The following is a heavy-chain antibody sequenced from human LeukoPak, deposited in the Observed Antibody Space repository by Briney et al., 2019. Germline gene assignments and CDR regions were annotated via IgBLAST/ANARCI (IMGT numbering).Heavy chain of an antibody. J-gene: IGHJ4*01. CDR2: IYWDDDK. D-gene: IGHD5-24*01. V-gene: IGHV2-5*02. CDR1: GFSRSTSGLG. Sequence: SAPTLVKPTQTLTLTCTFSGFSRSTSGLGVGWIRKPPGKAREWLGLIYWDDDKRYSPSLKTRLTITKDTSKNHVVLRMPNLDPVDTATYYCAHILRYHHGSFDYWGQGTLVTVPS. CDR3: AHILRYHHGSFDY.